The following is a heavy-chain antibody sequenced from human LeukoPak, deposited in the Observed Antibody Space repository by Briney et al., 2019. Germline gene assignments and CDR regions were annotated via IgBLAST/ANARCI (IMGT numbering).Heavy chain of an antibody. CDR1: GFTFNTYW. CDR2: IDSNGGGA. D-gene: IGHD6-13*01. CDR3: ARAKYSSRWSLDY. J-gene: IGHJ4*02. Sequence: GGSLRLSCATSGFTFNTYWMQWVRQVPGKGLVWVSRIDSNGGGATYADSVKGRFTTSRDNGNNTMYLQMNSLRAEDTAIYYCARAKYSSRWSLDYWGQGALVTVSS. V-gene: IGHV3-74*03.